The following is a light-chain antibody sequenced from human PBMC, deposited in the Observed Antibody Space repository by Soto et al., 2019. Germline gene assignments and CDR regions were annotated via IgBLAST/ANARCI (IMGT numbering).Light chain of an antibody. Sequence: DFQMTQSPSSLSASVGDRVTITCRASPSITTFLNWYQQKPGKPPKLLIYSVSNLQSGVPSRFSGSGSGTDFTLTISSLQPEDFATYYCQQTFSIPYTFGQGTELEIK. CDR2: SVS. CDR3: QQTFSIPYT. CDR1: PSITTF. J-gene: IGKJ2*01. V-gene: IGKV1-39*01.